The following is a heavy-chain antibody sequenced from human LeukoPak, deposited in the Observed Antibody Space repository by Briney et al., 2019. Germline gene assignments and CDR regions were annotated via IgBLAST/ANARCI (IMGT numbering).Heavy chain of an antibody. CDR2: IWYDGSDK. CDR1: GVIFSSYA. J-gene: IGHJ6*03. CDR3: AKGLHMDV. Sequence: PGRSLRLSCAATGVIFSSYAMHWVRQAPGKGLEWVALIWYDGSDKYHADSVKGRFTISRDNSKNTLYLQMNSLRVEDTAVYYCAKGLHMDVWGKGTTVTVSS. D-gene: IGHD2-15*01. V-gene: IGHV3-33*06.